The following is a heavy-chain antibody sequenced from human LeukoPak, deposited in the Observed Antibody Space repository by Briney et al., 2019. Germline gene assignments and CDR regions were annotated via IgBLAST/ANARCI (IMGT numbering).Heavy chain of an antibody. V-gene: IGHV4-59*04. Sequence: SETLSLTCTVSGGSISSYYWSWIRQPPGKGLEWIGYIYYSGTTYYNPSLKSRVTISVDTSKKQFSLKLRSVTAADTAVYYCARHEWGITNAFDIWGQGTMVTVSS. CDR2: IYYSGTT. D-gene: IGHD1-14*01. J-gene: IGHJ3*02. CDR1: GGSISSYY. CDR3: ARHEWGITNAFDI.